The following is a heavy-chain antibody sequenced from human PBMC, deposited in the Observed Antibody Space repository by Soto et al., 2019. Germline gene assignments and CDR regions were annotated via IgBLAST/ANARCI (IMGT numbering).Heavy chain of an antibody. D-gene: IGHD4-17*01. CDR2: IYHSGST. Sequence: QVQLPESGPGLVKPSGTLSLTCAVSGGSISSSNWWSWVRQPPGKGLEWIGEIYHSGSTNYNPSLKSRGTISVDKAKNQFSLKLSSVTAADTAGYYCARGHHPVTFDYWGQGTLVTVSS. CDR3: ARGHHPVTFDY. V-gene: IGHV4-4*02. J-gene: IGHJ4*02. CDR1: GGSISSSNW.